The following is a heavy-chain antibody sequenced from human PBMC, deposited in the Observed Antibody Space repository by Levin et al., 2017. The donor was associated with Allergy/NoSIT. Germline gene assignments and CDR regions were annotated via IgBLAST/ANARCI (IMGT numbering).Heavy chain of an antibody. J-gene: IGHJ6*03. CDR3: ARTHYGDYGRGNYYYYMDV. CDR1: GFSLSTSGMR. V-gene: IGHV2-70*04. CDR2: IDWDDDK. Sequence: SGPTLVKPTQTLTLTCTFSGFSLSTSGMRVSWIRQPPGKALEWLARIDWDDDKFYSTSLKTRLTISKDTSKNQVVLTMTNMDPVDTATYYCARTHYGDYGRGNYYYYMDVWGKGTTVTVSS. D-gene: IGHD4-17*01.